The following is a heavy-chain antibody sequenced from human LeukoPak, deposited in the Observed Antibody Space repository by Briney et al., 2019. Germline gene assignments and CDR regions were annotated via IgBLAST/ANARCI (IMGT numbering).Heavy chain of an antibody. Sequence: PGGSLRLSCAASGFTFSSYAMSWVRQAPGKGLEWVAVISYDGSNKYYADSVKGRFTISRDNAKNSLYLQMTSLRDEDTAVYYCVRDARGGHNDYWGQGILVTVSS. CDR3: VRDARGGHNDY. CDR2: ISYDGSNK. D-gene: IGHD3-16*01. V-gene: IGHV3-30*04. CDR1: GFTFSSYA. J-gene: IGHJ4*02.